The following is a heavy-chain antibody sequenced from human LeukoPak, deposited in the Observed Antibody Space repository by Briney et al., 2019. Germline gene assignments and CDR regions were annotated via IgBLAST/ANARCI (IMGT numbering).Heavy chain of an antibody. D-gene: IGHD5-18*01. CDR3: ARVDTAMIPVRFDP. J-gene: IGHJ5*02. CDR1: GGSISSYY. CDR2: IYYSGST. Sequence: SETLSLTCTVSGGSISSYYWSWIRQPPGKGLEWIGYIYYSGSTNYNPSLKSRVTILLDTSKSQFSLKLSFVTAADTAVYHCARVDTAMIPVRFDPWGQGTLVTVSS. V-gene: IGHV4-59*08.